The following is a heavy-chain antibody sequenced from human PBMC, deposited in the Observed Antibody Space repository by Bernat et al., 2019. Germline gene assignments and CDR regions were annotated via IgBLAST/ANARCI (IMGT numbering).Heavy chain of an antibody. Sequence: EVQLVESGGGLVQPGGSLRLSCAASGFTFSSYWMSWVRQAPGKGLEWVANIKQDGSEKYYVDSVKGRFTISRDNAKNSLYLQMNSLRAEDTAVYYCARDVEPMGLRYFDWLLYPGFDYGMDVWGQGTTVTVSS. CDR1: GFTFSSYW. CDR2: IKQDGSEK. D-gene: IGHD3-9*01. CDR3: ARDVEPMGLRYFDWLLYPGFDYGMDV. J-gene: IGHJ6*02. V-gene: IGHV3-7*03.